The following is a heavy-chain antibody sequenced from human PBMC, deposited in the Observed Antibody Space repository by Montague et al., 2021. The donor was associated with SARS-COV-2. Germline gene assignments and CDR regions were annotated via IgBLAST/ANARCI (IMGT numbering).Heavy chain of an antibody. Sequence: SETLSLTCAISGGSFSNYYWSWIRQPPGKGLEWIGEVNQSGTTTYNPSVKSGVTISEDTSKNQFYLRLNSVTAADTAVYYCARGRRPVVGPGACPAGRAFGVWGQGTMVTVSS. V-gene: IGHV4-34*01. J-gene: IGHJ3*01. D-gene: IGHD2-15*01. CDR3: ARGRRPVVGPGACPAGRAFGV. CDR2: VNQSGTT. CDR1: GGSFSNYY.